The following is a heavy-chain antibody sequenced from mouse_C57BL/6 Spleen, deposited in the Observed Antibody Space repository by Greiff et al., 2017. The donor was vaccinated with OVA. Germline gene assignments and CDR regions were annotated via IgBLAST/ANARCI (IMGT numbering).Heavy chain of an antibody. CDR1: GFTFSDYG. D-gene: IGHD1-1*01. J-gene: IGHJ4*01. Sequence: EVHLVESGGGLVKPGGSLKLSCAASGFTFSDYGMHWVRQAPEKGLEWVAYISSGSSTIYYADTVKGRFTISRDNAKNTLFLQLTSLRSEDTAMYYCARKVVGVYGAMDYWGQGTSVTVSS. CDR3: ARKVVGVYGAMDY. CDR2: ISSGSSTI. V-gene: IGHV5-17*01.